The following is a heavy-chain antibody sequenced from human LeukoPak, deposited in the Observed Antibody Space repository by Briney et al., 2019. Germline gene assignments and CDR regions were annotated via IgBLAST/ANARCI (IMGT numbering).Heavy chain of an antibody. CDR2: INSDGSIT. V-gene: IGHV3-74*01. CDR3: ARICSSTDCLIPD. J-gene: IGHJ4*02. CDR1: GFTFSSYW. D-gene: IGHD2-2*01. Sequence: GGSLRLSCAASGFTFSSYWMHWVRQAPGKGLEWVSRINSDGSITTYADSVEGRFTISRDNAKNTVYLQINSLRDEDTAVYYCARICSSTDCLIPDWGQGTLVTVSS.